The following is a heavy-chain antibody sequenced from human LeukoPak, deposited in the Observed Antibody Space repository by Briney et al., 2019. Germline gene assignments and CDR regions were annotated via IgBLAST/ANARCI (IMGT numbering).Heavy chain of an antibody. CDR1: GFTLSKYA. CDR2: IDGSGGRL. D-gene: IGHD3-3*01. J-gene: IGHJ4*02. V-gene: IGHV3-23*01. Sequence: GGSLRLSCAASGFTLSKYAMNWVRQAPGKGLEWVSGIDGSGGRLPSADSVKGRFTISRDISKNTLYLQMDSLRAEDTAAYYCARGKDHDFWNPFDHWGQGTLVTVSS. CDR3: ARGKDHDFWNPFDH.